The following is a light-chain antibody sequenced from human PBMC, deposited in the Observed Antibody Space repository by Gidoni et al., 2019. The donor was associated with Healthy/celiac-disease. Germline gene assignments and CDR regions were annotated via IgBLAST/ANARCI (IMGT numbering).Light chain of an antibody. V-gene: IGLV1-47*01. J-gene: IGLJ2*01. Sequence: QSVLTQPPSASGTPGQRVTISCSGSSSNIGRNYVYWYQQLPGTAPKLLIYRNNQRPSGVPDRFSGSKSGTSASLAISVLRSEDEADYYCAAWDDSLSGLVFGGGTKLTVL. CDR1: SSNIGRNY. CDR2: RNN. CDR3: AAWDDSLSGLV.